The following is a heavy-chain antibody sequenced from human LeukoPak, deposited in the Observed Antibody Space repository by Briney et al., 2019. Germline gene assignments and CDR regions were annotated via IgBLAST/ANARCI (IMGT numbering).Heavy chain of an antibody. V-gene: IGHV1-18*01. CDR1: GYTFTTFG. D-gene: IGHD3-3*01. Sequence: GASVKVSCKASGYTFTTFGITWVRQAPGQGLEWMGWISAYNGDTNYAQKVQGRVTMTTDTSTRTAYMELRSLRSDDTAVYYCARLETYYYYMDVWGKGTTVTISS. CDR2: ISAYNGDT. J-gene: IGHJ6*03. CDR3: ARLETYYYYMDV.